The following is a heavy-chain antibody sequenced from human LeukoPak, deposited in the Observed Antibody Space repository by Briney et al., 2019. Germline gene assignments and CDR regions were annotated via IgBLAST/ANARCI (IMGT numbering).Heavy chain of an antibody. CDR1: GYTFTSYG. CDR3: ARGYTATGNWYFDV. Sequence: GASVKVSCKASGYTFTSYGITWVRQAPGQGLEWMGWISVYNGNTNYAQNLQGRVTMTTDTSTRTAYMELRSLRSDDTALYYCARGYTATGNWYFDVWGRGTLVSVSS. D-gene: IGHD4-17*01. V-gene: IGHV1-18*01. J-gene: IGHJ2*01. CDR2: ISVYNGNT.